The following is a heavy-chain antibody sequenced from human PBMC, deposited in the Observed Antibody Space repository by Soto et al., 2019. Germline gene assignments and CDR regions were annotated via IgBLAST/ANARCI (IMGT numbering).Heavy chain of an antibody. V-gene: IGHV1-69*13. J-gene: IGHJ4*02. CDR1: GGTFSSYA. D-gene: IGHD1-7*01. Sequence: SVKVSCKASGGTFSSYAISWVRHAPGQGLEWMGGIIPIFGTANYAQKFQGRVTITADESTSTAYMELSSLRSEDTAVYYCARASMRNYPFDYWGQGTLVTVSS. CDR3: ARASMRNYPFDY. CDR2: IIPIFGTA.